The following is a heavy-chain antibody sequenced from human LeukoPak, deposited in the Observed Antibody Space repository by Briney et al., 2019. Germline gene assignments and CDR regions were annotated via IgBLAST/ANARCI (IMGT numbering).Heavy chain of an antibody. D-gene: IGHD5-18*01. J-gene: IGHJ4*02. V-gene: IGHV1-18*01. CDR1: VGTFSSYA. CDR3: ARDYYTWIQLPLNY. Sequence: ASVKLSCRASVGTFSSYAISWVRQAPGQGLECMGWISAYNGNTNYAQKLQGRVTMTTDTSTSTAYMELRSLRSDDTAVYYCARDYYTWIQLPLNYWGQGTLVTVSS. CDR2: ISAYNGNT.